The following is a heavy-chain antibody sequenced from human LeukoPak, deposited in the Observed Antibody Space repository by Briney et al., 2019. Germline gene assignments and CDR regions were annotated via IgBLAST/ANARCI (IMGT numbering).Heavy chain of an antibody. J-gene: IGHJ4*02. V-gene: IGHV3-23*01. D-gene: IGHD6-13*01. Sequence: PGGSLRLSCAASGFTFSSYAMSWVRHAPGKGLEWVSAISGSGGSTYYADSVKGRFTISRDNSKNTLYLQMNSLRAEDTAVYYCAKAQGGAIAAAREFDYWGQGTLVTVSS. CDR3: AKAQGGAIAAAREFDY. CDR2: ISGSGGST. CDR1: GFTFSSYA.